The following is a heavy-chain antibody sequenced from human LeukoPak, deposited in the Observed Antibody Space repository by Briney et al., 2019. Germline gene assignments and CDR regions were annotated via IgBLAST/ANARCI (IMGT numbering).Heavy chain of an antibody. D-gene: IGHD3-16*01. CDR2: ISWDGGST. V-gene: IGHV3-43*01. CDR3: AKGGGRARYYYYMDV. Sequence: GWSLRLSCAASGFTFDDYTMHWVRQAPGKGLEGVSLISWDGGSTYYADSVKGRSTISRDNSKTSLYLQMNSLRTEDTALYYCAKGGGRARYYYYMDVWGKGTTVTVSS. CDR1: GFTFDDYT. J-gene: IGHJ6*03.